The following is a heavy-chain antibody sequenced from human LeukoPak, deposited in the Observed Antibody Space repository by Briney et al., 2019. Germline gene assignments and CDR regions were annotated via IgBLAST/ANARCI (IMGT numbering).Heavy chain of an antibody. V-gene: IGHV3-9*01. J-gene: IGHJ3*02. CDR2: ISWNSGSI. Sequence: GGSLRLSCAASGFTFDDYAMHWVRQAPGKGLEWVSGISWNSGSIGYADSVKGRFTISRDNAKNSLYLQMNSLRAEDTALYYCAKAPLVGSSWYAFDIWGQGTMVTVSS. D-gene: IGHD6-13*01. CDR3: AKAPLVGSSWYAFDI. CDR1: GFTFDDYA.